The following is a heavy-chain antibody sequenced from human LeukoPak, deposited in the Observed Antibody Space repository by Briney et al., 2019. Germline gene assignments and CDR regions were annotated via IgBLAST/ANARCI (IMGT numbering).Heavy chain of an antibody. Sequence: GGSLRLSCAASGLTFSTYWMHWVRQAPGKGLVWVSFIKGDGSSATYADSAKGRFTISRDNAKNTLYLQMNSLRAEDTAVYYCTRGSGGYYHEPPFDYWGQGTLVTVSS. CDR2: IKGDGSSA. CDR1: GLTFSTYW. J-gene: IGHJ4*02. CDR3: TRGSGGYYHEPPFDY. D-gene: IGHD3-22*01. V-gene: IGHV3-74*01.